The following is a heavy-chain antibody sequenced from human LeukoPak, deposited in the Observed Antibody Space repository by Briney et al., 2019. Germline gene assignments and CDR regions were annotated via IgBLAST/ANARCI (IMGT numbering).Heavy chain of an antibody. J-gene: IGHJ5*01. D-gene: IGHD1-1*01. CDR3: AKSDNPVWF. V-gene: IGHV3-23*01. Sequence: GGSLRLSCAASTVTFSNYAMSWGRETPGKGVEGCSAMSASDFRRYYVDSVKCRFTISRDNSNNTLYLQITSLTAEDTAVYYSAKSDNPVWF. CDR1: TVTFSNYA. CDR2: MSASDFRR.